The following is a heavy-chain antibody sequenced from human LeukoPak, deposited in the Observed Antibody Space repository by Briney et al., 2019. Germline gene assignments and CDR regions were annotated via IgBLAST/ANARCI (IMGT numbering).Heavy chain of an antibody. D-gene: IGHD3-10*01. J-gene: IGHJ4*02. Sequence: SDTLSLTCAVSGYSISSSNWWGWIRQPPGKGLEWIGYIYYSGSTNYNPSLKSRVTMSVDTSKNQFSLKLSSVTALDTAVYYCARNVPRGSLWFGEIDYWGQGTLVTVSS. CDR2: IYYSGST. V-gene: IGHV4-28*06. CDR3: ARNVPRGSLWFGEIDY. CDR1: GYSISSSNW.